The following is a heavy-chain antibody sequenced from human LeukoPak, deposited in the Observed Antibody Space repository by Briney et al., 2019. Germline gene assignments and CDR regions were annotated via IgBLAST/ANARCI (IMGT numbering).Heavy chain of an antibody. Sequence: SETLSLTCTVSGGSISVYYWTWIRQPPGKGLEWIGYIYYSGSTNYNPSLKSRVTISVDTSKNQFSLKLSSVTAADTAVYYCARGPYPLDTAMVIDYWGQGTLVTVSS. CDR2: IYYSGST. J-gene: IGHJ4*02. D-gene: IGHD5-18*01. CDR1: GGSISVYY. CDR3: ARGPYPLDTAMVIDY. V-gene: IGHV4-59*01.